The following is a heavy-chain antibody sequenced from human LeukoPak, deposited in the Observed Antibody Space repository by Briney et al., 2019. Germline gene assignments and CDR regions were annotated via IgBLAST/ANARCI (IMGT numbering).Heavy chain of an antibody. Sequence: GASVKVSCKASGYTFTSYYIHWVRQAPGQGLEWMGWINPDSGGTNYAQQFQGRVTMTRDTSISTVYMDLSRLRSDDTAMYYCVREARAGNWFDPWGQGPLVIVSS. CDR2: INPDSGGT. CDR1: GYTFTSYY. CDR3: VREARAGNWFDP. V-gene: IGHV1-2*02. J-gene: IGHJ5*02.